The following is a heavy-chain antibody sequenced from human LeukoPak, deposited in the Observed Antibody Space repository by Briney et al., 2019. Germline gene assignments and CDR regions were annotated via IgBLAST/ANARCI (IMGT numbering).Heavy chain of an antibody. Sequence: PLETLSLTCTVSGGSISSSSYYWGWIRQPPGKGLEWIGSIYYSGSTYYNPSLKSRVTISVDTSKNQFSLKLSSVTAADTAVYYCARDRHAFDIWGQGTMVTVSS. CDR3: ARDRHAFDI. CDR1: GGSISSSSYY. V-gene: IGHV4-39*07. CDR2: IYYSGST. J-gene: IGHJ3*02.